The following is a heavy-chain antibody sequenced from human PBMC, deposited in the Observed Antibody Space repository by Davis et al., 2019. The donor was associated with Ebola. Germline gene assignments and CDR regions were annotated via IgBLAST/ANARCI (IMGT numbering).Heavy chain of an antibody. D-gene: IGHD1-7*01. Sequence: ASVKVSCKASGYTFTRYGISWVRQAPGQGLEWMGWINTNTGNPTYAQGFTGRFVFSLDTSVSTAYLQISSLKAEDTAVYYCTRGGTLDPWGQGTLVTVSS. CDR2: INTNTGNP. J-gene: IGHJ5*02. V-gene: IGHV7-4-1*02. CDR3: TRGGTLDP. CDR1: GYTFTRYG.